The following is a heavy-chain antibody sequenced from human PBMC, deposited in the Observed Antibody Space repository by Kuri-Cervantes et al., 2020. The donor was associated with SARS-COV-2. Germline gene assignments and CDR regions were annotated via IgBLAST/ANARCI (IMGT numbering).Heavy chain of an antibody. J-gene: IGHJ4*02. CDR1: GYTLTELS. CDR3: ATDGY. Sequence: ASVKVSCKVSGYTLTELSMHWVRQAPGKGLEWMGIINPSGSGTRYPQRFQDRISMTRDTSTSTVYMELSSLTSEDTAVYYCATDGYWGQGTLVTVSS. V-gene: IGHV1-46*01. CDR2: INPSGSGT.